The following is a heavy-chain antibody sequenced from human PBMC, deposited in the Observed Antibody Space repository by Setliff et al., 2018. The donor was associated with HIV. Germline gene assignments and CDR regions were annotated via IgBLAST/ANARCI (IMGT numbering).Heavy chain of an antibody. CDR2: INTDGSST. CDR3: AAVPWGHSSLIIDH. V-gene: IGHV3-74*01. J-gene: IGHJ4*02. D-gene: IGHD3-16*01. Sequence: GSLRLSCAASGFSFSSYWMHWVRQAPWKGLVWVSRINTDGSSTSYADSVKGRFTISRDNAKNSVYLQMHSLRVEDTAVYYCAAVPWGHSSLIIDHWGQGTPVTVSS. CDR1: GFSFSSYW.